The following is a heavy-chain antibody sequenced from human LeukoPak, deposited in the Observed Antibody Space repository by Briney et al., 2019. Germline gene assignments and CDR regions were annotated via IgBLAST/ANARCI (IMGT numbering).Heavy chain of an antibody. J-gene: IGHJ4*02. D-gene: IGHD4-17*01. CDR3: ARALVATISSTWTTVTTRGFDY. CDR2: IKQDGSEK. Sequence: GGSLRLSCAASGFTFSSYWMSWVRQAPGKGLEWVAIIKQDGSEKYYVDSVKGRFTISRDNAKNSLYLQMNSLRAEDTAVYYCARALVATISSTWTTVTTRGFDYWGQGTLVTVSS. CDR1: GFTFSSYW. V-gene: IGHV3-7*01.